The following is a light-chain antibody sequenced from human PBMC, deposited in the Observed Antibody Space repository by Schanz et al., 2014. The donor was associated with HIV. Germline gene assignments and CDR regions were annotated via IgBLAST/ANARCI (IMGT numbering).Light chain of an antibody. V-gene: IGKV3-11*01. J-gene: IGKJ1*01. CDR1: QSVTSGY. Sequence: EIVLTQSPGSLSLSPGERATLSCRASQSVTSGYLAWYQRKPGQAPRLLIYDASNRATGIPARFSGSGSGTDFTLTISSLEPEDFAAYYCQQRSNWLWTFGQGTKVEIK. CDR3: QQRSNWLWT. CDR2: DAS.